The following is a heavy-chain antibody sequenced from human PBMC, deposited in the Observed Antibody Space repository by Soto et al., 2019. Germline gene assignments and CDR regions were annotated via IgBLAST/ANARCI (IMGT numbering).Heavy chain of an antibody. Sequence: EVPLVESGGGLVQPGGSLKLSCAASGFTFSGSAMHWVRQASGKGLEWVGRIRSKANSYATAYAASVKGRFTISRDDSKNTAYLQMNSLKTEDTAVYYCTMTTVTTWGYWGQGTLVNVSS. V-gene: IGHV3-73*01. CDR2: IRSKANSYAT. D-gene: IGHD4-17*01. CDR1: GFTFSGSA. CDR3: TMTTVTTWGY. J-gene: IGHJ4*02.